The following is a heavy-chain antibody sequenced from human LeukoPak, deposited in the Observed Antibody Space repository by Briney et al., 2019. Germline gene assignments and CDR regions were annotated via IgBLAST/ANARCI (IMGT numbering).Heavy chain of an antibody. CDR1: GGSISRYY. D-gene: IGHD3-9*01. CDR2: IYTSGST. Sequence: SETLSLTCTVSGGSISRYYWRWIRQPAGKGLEWIGRIYTSGSTNYNPYLKSRVTISVDTSKNQFSLKLSSVTAADTAVYYCARVAPILTGYKHFDYWGQGTLVTVSS. CDR3: ARVAPILTGYKHFDY. V-gene: IGHV4-4*07. J-gene: IGHJ4*02.